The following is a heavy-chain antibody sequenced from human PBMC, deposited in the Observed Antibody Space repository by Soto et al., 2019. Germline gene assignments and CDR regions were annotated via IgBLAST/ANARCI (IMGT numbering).Heavy chain of an antibody. CDR3: ARSSRSYFDS. V-gene: IGHV4-31*03. CDR1: GGSISRSGYF. CDR2: IYDSGST. Sequence: QVQLQESGPGLVKPSQTLSLTCTVSGGSISRSGYFWSWIRQHPGKGLEWIGYIYDSGSTYYNPSLKSRVSLSVDTSQNQFSLNLTSVTAADTAMYYCARSSRSYFDSWGQGTRVTVSS. J-gene: IGHJ4*02.